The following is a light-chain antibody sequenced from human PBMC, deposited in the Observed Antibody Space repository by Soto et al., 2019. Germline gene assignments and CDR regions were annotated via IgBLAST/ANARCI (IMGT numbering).Light chain of an antibody. CDR1: QSVSSSY. Sequence: ELALTQSPGTLSLSPGERATLSCRASQSVSSSYLAWYQQKPGQAPRLLIYDASNRATGIPARFSGSGSGTDFTLTISSLEPEDFAVYYCQQRSNWPPITFGQGTRL. J-gene: IGKJ5*01. CDR2: DAS. CDR3: QQRSNWPPIT. V-gene: IGKV3D-20*02.